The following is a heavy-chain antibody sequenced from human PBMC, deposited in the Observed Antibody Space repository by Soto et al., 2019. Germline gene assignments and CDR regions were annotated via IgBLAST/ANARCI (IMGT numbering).Heavy chain of an antibody. V-gene: IGHV1-18*01. CDR2: ISAYNGNT. CDR1: GYTFTSYG. D-gene: IGHD2-21*02. CDR3: AILETVEVTAIPFRDV. J-gene: IGHJ6*02. Sequence: QVQLVQSGAEVKKPGASVKVSCKASGYTFTSYGISWVRQAPGQGLEWMGWISAYNGNTNYAQKLQGRVTMTTDTSTSTAYMELRSLRSDDTAVYYWAILETVEVTAIPFRDVWGQGTTVTVSS.